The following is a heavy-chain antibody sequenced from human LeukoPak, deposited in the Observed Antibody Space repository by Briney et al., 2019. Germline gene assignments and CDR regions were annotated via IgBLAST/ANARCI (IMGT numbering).Heavy chain of an antibody. D-gene: IGHD2-21*02. J-gene: IGHJ4*02. Sequence: SETLSLTCTVSGGSFNTYYWSWIRQPPGKGLEWLGYIYYSGSTNYNPSLKSRVTISVDTSKNQFSLKLSSVTAADTAVYYCARGGGYCGGDCYPDYWGQGILVTVSS. CDR3: ARGGGYCGGDCYPDY. V-gene: IGHV4-59*12. CDR2: IYYSGST. CDR1: GGSFNTYY.